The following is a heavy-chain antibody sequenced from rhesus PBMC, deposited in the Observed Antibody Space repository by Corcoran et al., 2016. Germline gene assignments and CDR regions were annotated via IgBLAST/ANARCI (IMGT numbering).Heavy chain of an antibody. Sequence: EVQLVESGGGLVQPGGSLRLSCAASGFMFSSSSIHWVRQSSGKGLEWVGNIRDKSSNYETGYAASVKGRFTISRDDSKNTAYLQMNGLKTEDTAVYYCRTAAATFDSWGQGILVTVSS. CDR3: RTAAATFDS. V-gene: IGHV3-118*01. D-gene: IGHD6-25*01. CDR2: IRDKSSNYET. CDR1: GFMFSSSS. J-gene: IGHJ4*01.